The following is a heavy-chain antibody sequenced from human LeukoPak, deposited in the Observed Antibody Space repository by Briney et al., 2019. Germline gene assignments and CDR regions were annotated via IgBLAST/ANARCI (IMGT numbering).Heavy chain of an antibody. D-gene: IGHD5-12*01. V-gene: IGHV1-2*02. CDR3: ARGYSGYDAGWFDP. CDR2: INPNSGGT. Sequence: ASVKVSCKASGYTFTGYYMHWVRQALGQGLEWMGWINPNSGGTNYAQKFQGRVTMTRDTSISTAYMELSRLRSDDTAVYYCARGYSGYDAGWFDPWGQGTLVTVSS. CDR1: GYTFTGYY. J-gene: IGHJ5*02.